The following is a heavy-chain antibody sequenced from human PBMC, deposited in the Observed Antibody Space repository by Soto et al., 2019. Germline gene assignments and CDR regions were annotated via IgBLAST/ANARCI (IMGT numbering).Heavy chain of an antibody. CDR1: GGSISSGGYY. CDR3: ARGDPAGWFDP. D-gene: IGHD2-21*02. V-gene: IGHV4-31*03. Sequence: SETLSLTCTVSGGSISSGGYYWSWIRQHPGKGLEWIGYIYYSGSTYYNPSLKSRVTISVDTSKNQFSLKLSSVTAADTAVYYCARGDPAGWFDPWGPGTLVTVSS. J-gene: IGHJ5*02. CDR2: IYYSGST.